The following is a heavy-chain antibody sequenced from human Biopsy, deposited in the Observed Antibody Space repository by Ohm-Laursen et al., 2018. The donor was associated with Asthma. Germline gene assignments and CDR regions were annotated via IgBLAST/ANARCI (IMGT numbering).Heavy chain of an antibody. V-gene: IGHV3-30-3*01. CDR3: AKRRGYSDLTDFDH. J-gene: IGHJ4*02. CDR1: GFAVSRDY. CDR2: VSYDGGVA. Sequence: SLRLSCAASGFAVSRDYMFWVRQAPGKGLEWVAVVSYDGGVAHYADSMKGRFTISGDNAKSTLYLQMNRLRTDDTAVYYCAKRRGYSDLTDFDHWGQGTLVTVSS. D-gene: IGHD3-3*01.